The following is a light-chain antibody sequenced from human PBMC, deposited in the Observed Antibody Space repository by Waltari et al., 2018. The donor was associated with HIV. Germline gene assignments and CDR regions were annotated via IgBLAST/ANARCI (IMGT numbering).Light chain of an antibody. CDR1: SSDVGGYHY. J-gene: IGLJ2*01. Sequence: QSALTQPASVSGSPGQSITISCTGTSSDVGGYHYVSWYQQHPDKAPKLLIYEVSSRPSGISSRFSGFKSANTASLTISGLQADDEADYYCSSYTSSSTLVFGGGTKLTV. CDR2: EVS. CDR3: SSYTSSSTLV. V-gene: IGLV2-14*01.